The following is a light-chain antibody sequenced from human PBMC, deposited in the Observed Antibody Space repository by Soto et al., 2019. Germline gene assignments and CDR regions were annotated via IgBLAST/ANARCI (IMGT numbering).Light chain of an antibody. V-gene: IGKV3-20*01. CDR2: GAS. Sequence: EIVLTQSPGTLSLSPGERATLSCRASQSVSSSYLAWYQQKPGQAPRLLIYGASSRATGIPDRFSGSGSGTDFTLTISRLEPEDFAVYYCQQYDSYSRPTFGGGTKVEIK. CDR1: QSVSSSY. J-gene: IGKJ4*01. CDR3: QQYDSYSRPT.